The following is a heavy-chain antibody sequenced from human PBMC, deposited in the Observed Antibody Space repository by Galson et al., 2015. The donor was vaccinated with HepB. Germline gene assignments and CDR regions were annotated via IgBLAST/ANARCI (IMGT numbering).Heavy chain of an antibody. V-gene: IGHV3-30-3*01. D-gene: IGHD4-17*01. CDR3: VRPRGAGAGDYQNWYFDL. Sequence: SLRLSCAASGFSFNKFPMHWVRQAPGKGLEWAAVISYTGSYIDYADFGRGRFTISRDNSKNALYLQMNSLRVEDTALYYCVRPRGAGAGDYQNWYFDLWGRGTLVTVSS. CDR1: GFSFNKFP. CDR2: ISYTGSYI. J-gene: IGHJ2*01.